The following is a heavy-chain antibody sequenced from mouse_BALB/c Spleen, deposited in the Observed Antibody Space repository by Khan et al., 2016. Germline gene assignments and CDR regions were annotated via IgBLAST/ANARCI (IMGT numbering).Heavy chain of an antibody. CDR3: ARSDYGDKDAMDY. CDR2: ISYSGSP. CDR1: GYSITSDYA. J-gene: IGHJ4*01. V-gene: IGHV3-2*02. Sequence: QLLQPGPGLEKPSQSLSLTCTVTGYSITSDYAWNWIRQFPGNRLEWMCYISYSGSPSYNPSFKSRISITRDTSKNQFFLQLNSVTSEDTATYYCARSDYGDKDAMDYWGQGTSVTVSS. D-gene: IGHD1-1*01.